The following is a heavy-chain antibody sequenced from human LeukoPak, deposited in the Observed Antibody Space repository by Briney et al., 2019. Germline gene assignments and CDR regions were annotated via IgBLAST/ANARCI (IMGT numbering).Heavy chain of an antibody. CDR2: ISSSSSYI. CDR1: GFTFSSYS. D-gene: IGHD3-3*01. Sequence: GGSLRLSCAASGFTFSSYSMNWVRQAPGKGLEWVSSISSSSSYIYYADSVKGRFTISRDNAKNSLYLQMNSLRSEDTAVYYCARDRGLRFLEWSTDAFDIWGQGTMVTVSS. V-gene: IGHV3-21*04. CDR3: ARDRGLRFLEWSTDAFDI. J-gene: IGHJ3*02.